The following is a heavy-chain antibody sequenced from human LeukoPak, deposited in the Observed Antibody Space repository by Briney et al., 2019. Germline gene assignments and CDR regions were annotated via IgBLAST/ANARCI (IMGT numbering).Heavy chain of an antibody. CDR1: GGSISRYY. CDR3: ARISWFPGTSYYYMDV. V-gene: IGHV4-59*01. D-gene: IGHD1-1*01. Sequence: SETLSLTCTVSGGSISRYYWSWIRQPPGKGLEWFGYISDSGTTNYNPSLKSRVTISVDTSKKQFSLKLSSVTAADTAVYYCARISWFPGTSYYYMDVWGKGTTVTVSS. J-gene: IGHJ6*03. CDR2: ISDSGTT.